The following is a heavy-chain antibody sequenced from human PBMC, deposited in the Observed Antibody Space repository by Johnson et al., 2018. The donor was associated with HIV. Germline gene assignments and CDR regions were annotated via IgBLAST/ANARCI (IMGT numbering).Heavy chain of an antibody. J-gene: IGHJ3*02. Sequence: VQLVESGGGVVRPGGSLRLSCAASGFIFDDHGMTWVRQAPGKGLEWVSGINWNGGSIGYADSVKGRFTISRDNSKNTLYLQMNSLRAEDTAVYYCAKEILKFGEFIPDAFDIWGQGTMVTVS. CDR3: AKEILKFGEFIPDAFDI. V-gene: IGHV3-20*04. CDR1: GFIFDDHG. CDR2: INWNGGSI. D-gene: IGHD3-10*01.